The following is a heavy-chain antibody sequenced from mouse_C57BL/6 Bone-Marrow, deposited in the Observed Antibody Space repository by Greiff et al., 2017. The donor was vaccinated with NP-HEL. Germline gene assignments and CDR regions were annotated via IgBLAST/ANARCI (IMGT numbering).Heavy chain of an antibody. CDR3: ADGYYFDY. D-gene: IGHD1-1*01. Sequence: VQLQQPGAELVKPGASVQLSCKASGYTFTSYWMQWVKQRPGQGLEWIGEIDPSDSYTNYNQKFKGKATLTVDTSSSTAYMQLSSLTSEDSAVYYCADGYYFDYWGQGTTLTVSS. CDR1: GYTFTSYW. CDR2: IDPSDSYT. J-gene: IGHJ2*01. V-gene: IGHV1-50*01.